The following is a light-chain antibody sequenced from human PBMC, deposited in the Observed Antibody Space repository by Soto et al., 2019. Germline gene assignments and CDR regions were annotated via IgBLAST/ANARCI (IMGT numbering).Light chain of an antibody. CDR3: SSYTSSISYV. CDR2: DVS. V-gene: IGLV2-14*01. CDR1: SSDVGGYKY. Sequence: QSVLTQPASVSGSPGQSIAISCTGTSSDVGGYKYVSWYQQYPGKAPKLMIYDVSNRPSGVSDRFSGSKSGNTASLTISGLQSEDEADYYCSSYTSSISYVFGTGTKLTVL. J-gene: IGLJ1*01.